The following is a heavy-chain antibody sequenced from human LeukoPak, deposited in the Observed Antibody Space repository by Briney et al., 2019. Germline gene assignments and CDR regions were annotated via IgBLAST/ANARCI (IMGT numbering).Heavy chain of an antibody. Sequence: PGTSLRLSCAASGFVFSTYGMHWVRQAPGKGLEWVAVISYDGSNKYYADSVKGRFTISRDNSKNTLYLQMNSLRAEDTAVYYCARDYNTGTLDYWGQGTLVTVSS. CDR1: GFVFSTYG. V-gene: IGHV3-30*19. D-gene: IGHD3-10*01. CDR3: ARDYNTGTLDY. CDR2: ISYDGSNK. J-gene: IGHJ4*02.